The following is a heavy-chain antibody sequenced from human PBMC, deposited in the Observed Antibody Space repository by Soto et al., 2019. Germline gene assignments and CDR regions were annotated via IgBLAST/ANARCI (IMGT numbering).Heavy chain of an antibody. CDR2: INTYNGNT. CDR3: ARGVGSGSYYNQYNWFDP. CDR1: AYTFTNYG. J-gene: IGHJ5*02. V-gene: IGHV1-18*01. Sequence: QVQLVQSGAEVKKPGASVKVSCKASAYTFTNYGISWVRQAPGQGLEWMGWINTYNGNTNYAQKLQGRVTMTTDTSTNTAYMELRSLRSDDTAVYYCARGVGSGSYYNQYNWFDPWVQGTLVTVSS. D-gene: IGHD3-10*01.